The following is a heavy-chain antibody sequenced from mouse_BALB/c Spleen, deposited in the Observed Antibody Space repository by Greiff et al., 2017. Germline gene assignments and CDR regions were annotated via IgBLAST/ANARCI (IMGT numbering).Heavy chain of an antibody. CDR1: GDSITSGY. CDR2: ISYSGST. V-gene: IGHV3-8*02. J-gene: IGHJ3*01. D-gene: IGHD2-10*02. CDR3: ARRGYGNYGWFAY. Sequence: EVQRVESGPSLVKPSQTLSLTCSVTGDSITSGYWNWIRKFPGNKLEYMGYISYSGSTYYNPSLKSRISITRDTSKNQYYLQLNSVTTEDTATYYCARRGYGNYGWFAYWGRGTLVTVST.